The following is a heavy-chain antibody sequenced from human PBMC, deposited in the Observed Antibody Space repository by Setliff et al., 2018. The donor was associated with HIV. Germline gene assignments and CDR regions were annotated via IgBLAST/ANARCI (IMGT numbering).Heavy chain of an antibody. V-gene: IGHV1-69*13. Sequence: SVKVSCKASGDTFTRYAISWVRQAPGQGLEWMGGIIPIFGTANYAQKFQGRVTITADESTSTAYMELSSLTSVDAAVYYCARDGGYSVHQWFGDAFDIWGQGTMVTVSS. CDR2: IIPIFGTA. D-gene: IGHD5-12*01. CDR1: GDTFTRYA. CDR3: ARDGGYSVHQWFGDAFDI. J-gene: IGHJ3*02.